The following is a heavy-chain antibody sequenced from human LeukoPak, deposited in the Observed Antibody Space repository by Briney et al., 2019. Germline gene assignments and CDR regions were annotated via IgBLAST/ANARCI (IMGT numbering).Heavy chain of an antibody. Sequence: GGSLRLSCAASGFTNNNYWMSLVRQAPGKGLEWVANIKQDASVKYYVDSVKGRFTISRDNAKNSLYLQMNSLRAEDTAVYYCARIGYSSSSNDYWGQGTLVIVSS. D-gene: IGHD6-6*01. CDR2: IKQDASVK. CDR1: GFTNNNYW. CDR3: ARIGYSSSSNDY. J-gene: IGHJ4*02. V-gene: IGHV3-7*01.